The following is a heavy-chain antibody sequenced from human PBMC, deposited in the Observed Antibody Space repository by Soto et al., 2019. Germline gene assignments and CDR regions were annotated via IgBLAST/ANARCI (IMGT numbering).Heavy chain of an antibody. D-gene: IGHD5-18*01. J-gene: IGHJ4*02. V-gene: IGHV4-59*12. CDR1: GGSISRYY. CDR3: ARDNGYSYGYTLDH. Sequence: SETLSLTCTVSGGSISRYYWSWIRQPPGKGLEWIGYIYYSGSTNYNPSLKSRVTISVDTSKNQFSLKVSSVTAADTAVYYCARDNGYSYGYTLDHWGQGTLVTVS. CDR2: IYYSGST.